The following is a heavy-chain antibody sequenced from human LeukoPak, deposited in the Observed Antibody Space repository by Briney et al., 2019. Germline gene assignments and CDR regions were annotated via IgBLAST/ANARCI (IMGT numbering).Heavy chain of an antibody. CDR2: IRYDGSNK. CDR1: GFTFSSYG. J-gene: IGHJ6*02. Sequence: PGGSLRLSCAASGFTFSSYGMHWVRQAPGKGLEWVAFIRYDGSNKYYADSVKGRFTISRDNSKNTLYLQMNSLRAEDTAVYYCATNYGPGSPYGMDVWGQGTTVTVSS. CDR3: ATNYGPGSPYGMDV. D-gene: IGHD3-10*01. V-gene: IGHV3-30*02.